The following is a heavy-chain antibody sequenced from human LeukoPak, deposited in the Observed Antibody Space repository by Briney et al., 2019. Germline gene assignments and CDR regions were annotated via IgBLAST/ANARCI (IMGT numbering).Heavy chain of an antibody. CDR2: INPSGGST. J-gene: IGHJ6*02. D-gene: IGHD6-13*01. Sequence: ASVKVSCKASGYTFTSYYMHWVRQAPGQGLEWMGLINPSGGSTSYAQKFQGRVTMTRDTSTSTVYMELSSLRSEDTAVYYCATSIAAAGSPYYYYYGMDVWGQGTTVTVSS. CDR1: GYTFTSYY. V-gene: IGHV1-46*01. CDR3: ATSIAAAGSPYYYYYGMDV.